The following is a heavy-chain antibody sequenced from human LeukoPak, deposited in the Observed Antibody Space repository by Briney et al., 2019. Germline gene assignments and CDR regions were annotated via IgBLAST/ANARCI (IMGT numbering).Heavy chain of an antibody. CDR2: IWYDGSNK. CDR1: GFTFSSNG. J-gene: IGHJ4*02. CDR3: ARDRDYDYLDY. V-gene: IGHV3-33*01. D-gene: IGHD5-12*01. Sequence: GGSLRLSCAASGFTFSSNGMHWVRQAPGKGLEWVAVIWYDGSNKYYADSVKGRFTISRDNSKNTLYLQMNILRAEDTAVYYCARDRDYDYLDYWGQGTLVTVSS.